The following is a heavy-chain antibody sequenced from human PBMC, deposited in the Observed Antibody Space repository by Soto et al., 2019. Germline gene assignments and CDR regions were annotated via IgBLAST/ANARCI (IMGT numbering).Heavy chain of an antibody. CDR2: FIPIFVSA. J-gene: IGHJ4*02. CDR1: GGTVSSYA. Sequence: SVKVSCKASGGTVSSYAITWVRQAPGKGLEWMGVFIPIFVSAHYAPKFQGRITITADESTSTAYMELSGLTSEDTAIYYCARDVSSDTTGFRGYDLWGQGTQVTGSS. CDR3: ARDVSSDTTGFRGYDL. V-gene: IGHV1-69*13. D-gene: IGHD3-10*01.